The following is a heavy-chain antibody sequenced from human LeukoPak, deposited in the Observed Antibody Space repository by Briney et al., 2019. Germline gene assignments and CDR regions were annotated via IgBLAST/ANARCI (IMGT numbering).Heavy chain of an antibody. V-gene: IGHV1-3*01. CDR2: INAGNGNT. CDR1: GYTFTSYA. CDR3: ARPFSAYCGGDCFFDY. J-gene: IGHJ4*02. Sequence: ASVKVSCKASGYTFTSYAMHWVRQAPGQRLEWMGWINAGNGNTKYSQKFQGRVTITRDTSASTAYMELSSLRSEDTAVYCCARPFSAYCGGDCFFDYWGQGTLVTVSS. D-gene: IGHD2-21*02.